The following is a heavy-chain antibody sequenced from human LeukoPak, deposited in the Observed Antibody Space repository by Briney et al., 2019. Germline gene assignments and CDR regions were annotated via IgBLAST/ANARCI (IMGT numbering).Heavy chain of an antibody. CDR1: GVFISNYY. V-gene: IGHV4-59*08. J-gene: IGHJ4*02. CDR3: ARLYYFDRSGYYGFDY. D-gene: IGHD3-22*01. CDR2: ISKSGST. Sequence: SETLSLTCTVSGVFISNYYWSWIRQPPGKGLEWIGYISKSGSTNYNPSLKNRVTISVDTSKNQFSLKLSSVTAADTAVYYCARLYYFDRSGYYGFDYWGQGTLVTVSS.